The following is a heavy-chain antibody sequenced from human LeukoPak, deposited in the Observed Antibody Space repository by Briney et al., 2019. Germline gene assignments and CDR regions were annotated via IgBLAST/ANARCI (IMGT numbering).Heavy chain of an antibody. Sequence: GGSLRLSCEASGFTFSNAWMSWVRQAPGQGLEWVGHIKREVEGGTTDYAAPAKGRFTISRDDSKNTLILQMSSLKNDDTAVYYCVTGGSIFVNWGQGTLVTVSS. D-gene: IGHD3-16*01. J-gene: IGHJ4*02. CDR1: GFTFSNAW. CDR3: VTGGSIFVN. V-gene: IGHV3-15*01. CDR2: IKREVEGGTT.